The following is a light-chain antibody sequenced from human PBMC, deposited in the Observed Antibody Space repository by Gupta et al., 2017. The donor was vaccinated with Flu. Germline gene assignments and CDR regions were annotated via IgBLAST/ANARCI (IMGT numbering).Light chain of an antibody. J-gene: IGLJ1*01. CDR3: CSYAGRDTFV. CDR1: SRDVGTYNL. CDR2: EGN. Sequence: QSALTQPASVSGSPGQSITISCTGTSRDVGTYNLVSWYLQNPAKAPKLIIYEGNKRPSGVSNRFSGSNSGNTASLTISGLQAEDEGDYYCCSYAGRDTFVFGSGTKVTVL. V-gene: IGLV2-23*01.